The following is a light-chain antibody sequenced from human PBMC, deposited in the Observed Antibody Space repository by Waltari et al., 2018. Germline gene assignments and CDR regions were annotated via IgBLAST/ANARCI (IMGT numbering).Light chain of an antibody. V-gene: IGKV3-15*01. CDR2: GAS. J-gene: IGKJ1*01. Sequence: EIVMTQSPDTLSVSPGERATLSCSASESVSSNLAWYQQKPGQAPRLLILGASTRDTGIPARFSGSGSGTEFTLTISSLQSEDLAIYYCQQYTDWPPTWTFGQGTKVEI. CDR1: ESVSSN. CDR3: QQYTDWPPTWT.